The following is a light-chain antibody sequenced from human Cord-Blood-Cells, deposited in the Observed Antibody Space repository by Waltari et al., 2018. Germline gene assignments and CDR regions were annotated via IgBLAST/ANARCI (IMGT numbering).Light chain of an antibody. CDR2: EVS. V-gene: IGLV2-14*01. CDR3: SSYTSSSTYV. CDR1: SSDVGGYNY. Sequence: QSALTQSASVSGSPGQSITISCTGTSSDVGGYNYVSWYQQHPGKAPKLMIYEVSNRPAGDPNRFAGSNSGNAASLTISGLQAEDEADYYCSSYTSSSTYVYGTGTKVTFL. J-gene: IGLJ1*01.